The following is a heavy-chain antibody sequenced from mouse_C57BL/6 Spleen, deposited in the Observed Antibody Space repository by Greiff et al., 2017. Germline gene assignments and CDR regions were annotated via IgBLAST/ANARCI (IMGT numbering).Heavy chain of an antibody. J-gene: IGHJ3*01. CDR3: ARGDYDYVAY. CDR2: IYPGSGNT. Sequence: VQRVESGAELVRPGASVKLSCKASGYTFTDYYINWVKQRPGQGLEWIARIYPGSGNTYYTEKFKGKATLTAEKSSSTAYMQLSSLTSEDSAVYFCARGDYDYVAYWGQGTLVTVAA. D-gene: IGHD2-4*01. CDR1: GYTFTDYY. V-gene: IGHV1-76*01.